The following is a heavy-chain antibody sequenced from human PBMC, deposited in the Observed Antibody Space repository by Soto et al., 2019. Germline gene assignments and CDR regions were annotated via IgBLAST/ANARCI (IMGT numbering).Heavy chain of an antibody. D-gene: IGHD4-17*01. Sequence: EVQLLESGGGLVQPGGSLRLSCAASGFTFGSYSMTWVRQAPGKGLEWVSSVSGHDGSTHYADSMKGRFTISRDTSKNMLFLQMNNLRAEDTAVYYCAKDHPGQGDYGDSALRTYWGQGTLVTVSS. CDR1: GFTFGSYS. CDR3: AKDHPGQGDYGDSALRTY. CDR2: VSGHDGST. J-gene: IGHJ4*02. V-gene: IGHV3-23*01.